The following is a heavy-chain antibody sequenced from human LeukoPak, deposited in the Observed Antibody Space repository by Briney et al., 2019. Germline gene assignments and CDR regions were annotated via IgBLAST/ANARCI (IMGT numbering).Heavy chain of an antibody. CDR3: ARGRGPQQPYDY. CDR2: MNPNSGNT. Sequence: ASVKVSCKASGYTFTSYDINWVRQATGQGLEWMGWMNPNSGNTGYAQKFQGRVPMTRNTSISTAYMELSSLRSEDTAVYYCARGRGPQQPYDYWGQGTLVTVSS. V-gene: IGHV1-8*01. CDR1: GYTFTSYD. J-gene: IGHJ4*02. D-gene: IGHD6-13*01.